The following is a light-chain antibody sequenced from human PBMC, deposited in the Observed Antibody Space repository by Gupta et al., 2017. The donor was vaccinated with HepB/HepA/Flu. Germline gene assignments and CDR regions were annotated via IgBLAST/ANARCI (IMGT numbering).Light chain of an antibody. CDR3: QQSFSTPRS. CDR2: AAS. J-gene: IGKJ2*04. V-gene: IGKV1-39*01. CDR1: QSITSY. Sequence: DIQMTPSPSSLSASVGDRVTITCRASQSITSYLNWYQQKPGKAPKLLIYAASSLQSGVPSRFSGSGSGTDFTLTISSLQPEDFATDDCQQSFSTPRSCGQGTKLEIK.